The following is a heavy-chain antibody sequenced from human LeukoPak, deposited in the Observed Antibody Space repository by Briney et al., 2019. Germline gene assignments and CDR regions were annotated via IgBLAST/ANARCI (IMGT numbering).Heavy chain of an antibody. J-gene: IGHJ5*02. D-gene: IGHD1-14*01. CDR1: GGSISSGGYY. Sequence: SETLSLTCTVSGGSISSGGYYWSWIRQHPGKGLEWIGYIYYSGSTYYNPSLKSRVTISVDTSKNQFSLKLSPVTAADTAVYSCASRNAVEGWFDPWGQGNLVTVSS. CDR2: IYYSGST. CDR3: ASRNAVEGWFDP. V-gene: IGHV4-31*03.